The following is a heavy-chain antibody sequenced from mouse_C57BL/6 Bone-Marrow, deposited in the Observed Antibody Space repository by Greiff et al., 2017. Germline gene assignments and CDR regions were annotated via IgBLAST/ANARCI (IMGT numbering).Heavy chain of an antibody. D-gene: IGHD1-1*01. J-gene: IGHJ4*01. CDR2: INPNNGGT. Sequence: VQLQQSGPELVKPGASVKIPCKASGYTFTDYNMDWVKQSHGKSLEWIGDINPNNGGTIYNQKFKGKATLTVDQSSSTAYMELRSLTSEDTAVYYCARGDYYYGSSYAMDYWGQGTSVTVSS. V-gene: IGHV1-18*01. CDR1: GYTFTDYN. CDR3: ARGDYYYGSSYAMDY.